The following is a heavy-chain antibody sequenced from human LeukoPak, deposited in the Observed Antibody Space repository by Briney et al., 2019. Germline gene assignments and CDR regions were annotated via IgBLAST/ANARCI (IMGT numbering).Heavy chain of an antibody. Sequence: GGSLXXXXXAXXXTXSSYXMSWVXQAPGKGLESVANIKQDGSEKYYVDSVKGRFTISRDNAKNSLYLQMNSLRAEDTAVYYCASEVAGTLYWGQGTLVTVSS. CDR1: XXTXSSYX. D-gene: IGHD6-19*01. CDR3: ASEVAGTLY. V-gene: IGHV3-7*01. J-gene: IGHJ4*02. CDR2: IKQDGSEK.